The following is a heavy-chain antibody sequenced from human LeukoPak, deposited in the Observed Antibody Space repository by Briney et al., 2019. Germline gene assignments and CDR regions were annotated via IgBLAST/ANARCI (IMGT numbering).Heavy chain of an antibody. CDR2: ISPSGGST. CDR3: ARDNSVRDEAWWFNT. CDR1: GYTFTSNY. J-gene: IGHJ5*02. Sequence: GASVKVSCKAFGYTFTSNYMHWVRQAPGQGPEWMGVISPSGGSTTYAQKFQGRLTLTRDMSASTDYLELSSLRSEDTAVYYCARDNSVRDEAWWFNTWGQGTLVTVSS. D-gene: IGHD5-24*01. V-gene: IGHV1-46*01.